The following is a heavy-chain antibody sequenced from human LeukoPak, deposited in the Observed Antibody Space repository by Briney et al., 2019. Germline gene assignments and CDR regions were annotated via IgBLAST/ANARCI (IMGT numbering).Heavy chain of an antibody. D-gene: IGHD3-22*01. CDR3: ARSLSSGYYVAFDI. CDR1: GFTVSSNH. J-gene: IGHJ3*02. V-gene: IGHV3-53*01. CDR2: IYSGGST. Sequence: GGSLRLSCAASGFTVSSNHMSWVRQAPGKGLEWVSVIYSGGSTYHADSVKGRFTISRDNSKNTLYLQMNSLRAEDTAMYYCARSLSSGYYVAFDIWGQGTMVTVSS.